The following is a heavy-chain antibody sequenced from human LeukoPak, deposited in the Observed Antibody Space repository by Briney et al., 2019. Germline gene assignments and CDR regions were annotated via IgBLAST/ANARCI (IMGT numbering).Heavy chain of an antibody. CDR1: GGSFSGYY. Sequence: SETLSLTCAVYGGSFSGYYRSWIRQPPGKGLEWIGEINHSGSTNYNPSLKSRVTISVDTSKNQFSLKLSSVAAADTAVYYCFVLPLGYWGQGTLVTVSS. CDR3: FVLPLGY. D-gene: IGHD2-15*01. V-gene: IGHV4-34*01. CDR2: INHSGST. J-gene: IGHJ4*02.